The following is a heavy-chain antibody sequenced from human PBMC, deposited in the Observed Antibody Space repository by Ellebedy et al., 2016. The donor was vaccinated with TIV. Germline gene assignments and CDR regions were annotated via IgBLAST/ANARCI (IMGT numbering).Heavy chain of an antibody. CDR2: TRNKANSYST. CDR3: TRGAGSYTPFEY. CDR1: GFTFSDHY. V-gene: IGHV3-72*01. J-gene: IGHJ4*02. D-gene: IGHD1-26*01. Sequence: GESLKISCAASGFTFSDHYMDWVRQAPGKGLEWVGRTRNKANSYSTEYAASVKGRFIISRDDSKNSLYLQMNSLKTEDTSVYYCTRGAGSYTPFEYWGQGSPVTVSS.